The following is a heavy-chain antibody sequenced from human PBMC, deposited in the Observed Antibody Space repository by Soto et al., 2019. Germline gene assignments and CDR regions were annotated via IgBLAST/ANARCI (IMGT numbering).Heavy chain of an antibody. J-gene: IGHJ5*02. CDR1: EDTFSSYW. V-gene: IGHV5-51*03. Sequence: EVQLVQSGAEVEKPGESLKISCNGSEDTFSSYWNGWVRQMPGKGLECMGIMYPADSDTRYRPSFQGQVTISADKSIRTTYLQLSSLKASDTAMYYCASAYGEYDHWGQGTLVTVSS. D-gene: IGHD4-17*01. CDR2: MYPADSDT. CDR3: ASAYGEYDH.